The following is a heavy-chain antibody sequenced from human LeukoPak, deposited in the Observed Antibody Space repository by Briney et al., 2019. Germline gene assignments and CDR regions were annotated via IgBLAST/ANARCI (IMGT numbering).Heavy chain of an antibody. CDR2: ISYDGSNK. J-gene: IGHJ4*02. CDR3: ARDPDLYSYGYLDY. V-gene: IGHV3-30*04. D-gene: IGHD5-18*01. Sequence: PGGSLRLSCAASGFTFSSYAMHWVRHAPGKGLEWVAVISYDGSNKYYADSVKGRLTIFRDNSKNTLYLQMNSLRAEDTAVYYCARDPDLYSYGYLDYWGQGTLVTVSS. CDR1: GFTFSSYA.